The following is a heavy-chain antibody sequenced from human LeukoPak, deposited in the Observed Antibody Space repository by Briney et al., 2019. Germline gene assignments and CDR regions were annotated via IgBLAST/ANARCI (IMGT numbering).Heavy chain of an antibody. CDR2: ISSSGGTI. CDR3: ARVSMDYYYGMDV. CDR1: GFTFSDYY. Sequence: GGSLRLSCAASGFTFSDYYMSWIRQAPGKGLEWVSYISSSGGTIYYADSVKGRFTISRDNAKNSLYLQMNSLRAEDTAVYYCARVSMDYYYGMDVWGQGTTVTVSS. V-gene: IGHV3-11*01. D-gene: IGHD3-3*02. J-gene: IGHJ6*02.